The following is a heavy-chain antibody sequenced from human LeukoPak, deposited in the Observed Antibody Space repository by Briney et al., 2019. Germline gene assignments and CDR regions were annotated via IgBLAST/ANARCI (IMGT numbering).Heavy chain of an antibody. Sequence: GRSLRLSCAASGFTFSSYGMHWVHQAPGKGLEWVAVISYDGSNTYYADSVKGRFTISRDNSKNMLYLQMNSLRAEDTAVYYCAKPYYYGSRSYMDYWGQGTLVTVSS. CDR3: AKPYYYGSRSYMDY. CDR2: ISYDGSNT. CDR1: GFTFSSYG. V-gene: IGHV3-30*18. D-gene: IGHD3-10*01. J-gene: IGHJ4*02.